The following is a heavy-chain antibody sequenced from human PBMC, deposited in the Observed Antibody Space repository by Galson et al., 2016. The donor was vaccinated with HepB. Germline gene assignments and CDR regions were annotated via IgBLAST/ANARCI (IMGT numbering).Heavy chain of an antibody. CDR1: GYTFTSYY. D-gene: IGHD2-15*01. V-gene: IGHV1-46*01. CDR3: ASSRIYCSGGSCYYYGMDV. CDR2: FNPSGGST. J-gene: IGHJ6*02. Sequence: SVKVSCKASGYTFTSYYMHWVRQAPGQGLEWMGIFNPSGGSTSYAQKFRGRVTMTRDTSTSTVYMELSSLRSEDTAVYYCASSRIYCSGGSCYYYGMDVWGQGTTVTVSS.